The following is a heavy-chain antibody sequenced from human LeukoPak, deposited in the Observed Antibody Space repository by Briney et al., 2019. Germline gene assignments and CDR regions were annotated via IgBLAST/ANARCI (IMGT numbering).Heavy chain of an antibody. J-gene: IGHJ3*02. D-gene: IGHD4-17*01. Sequence: TLSLTCAVSDGSISSGGYSWSWIRQPPGKGLEWIGYIYHSGSTYYNPSLKSRVTISVDRSKNQFSLKLSSVTAADTAVYYCAREDGVFDAFDIWGQGTMVTVSS. CDR3: AREDGVFDAFDI. CDR2: IYHSGST. V-gene: IGHV4-30-2*01. CDR1: DGSISSGGYS.